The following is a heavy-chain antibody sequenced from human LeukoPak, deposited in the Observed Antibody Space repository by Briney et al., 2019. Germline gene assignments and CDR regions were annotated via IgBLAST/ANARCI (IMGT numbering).Heavy chain of an antibody. Sequence: ASVKVSRKASGGTFSSYAISWVRQAPGQGLEWMGGIIPIFGTANYAQKFQGRVTITADESTSTAYMELSSLRSEDTAVYYCARGGGYSSSWYFDYWGQGTLVTVSS. D-gene: IGHD6-13*01. J-gene: IGHJ4*02. CDR2: IIPIFGTA. CDR1: GGTFSSYA. V-gene: IGHV1-69*13. CDR3: ARGGGYSSSWYFDY.